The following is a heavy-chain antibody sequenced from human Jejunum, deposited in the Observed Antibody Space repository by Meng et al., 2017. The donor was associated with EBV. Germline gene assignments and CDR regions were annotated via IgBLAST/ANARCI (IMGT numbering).Heavy chain of an antibody. CDR3: ARARGGHTSGGYLES. CDR2: IYHTGGT. D-gene: IGHD2-15*01. J-gene: IGHJ4*02. V-gene: IGHV4-30-2*06. Sequence: QLTQPECGSVLVKSSQPLSLTWIVSGDPTSGCGYSWNWIRQSPGTGLEWIGFIYHTGGTYSNPSLKRRVTISVDTSKNQFSLNLTSVTAADTAVYYCARARGGHTSGGYLESWGQGTRVTVSS. CDR1: GDPTSGCGYS.